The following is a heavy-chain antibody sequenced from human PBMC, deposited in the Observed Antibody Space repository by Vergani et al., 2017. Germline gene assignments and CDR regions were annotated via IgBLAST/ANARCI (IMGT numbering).Heavy chain of an antibody. Sequence: QVQLQESGPGLVKPSETLSLTCTVSGGSISSYYWSWIRQPPGKGLEWIGYIYYSGSTNYNPSLKSRVTISVDTSKNQFSLKLSSVTAADTAVYYCARGETGYRYFDDWGQGTLVTVSS. CDR1: GGSISSYY. CDR2: IYYSGST. D-gene: IGHD5-12*01. CDR3: ARGETGYRYFDD. J-gene: IGHJ4*02. V-gene: IGHV4-59*08.